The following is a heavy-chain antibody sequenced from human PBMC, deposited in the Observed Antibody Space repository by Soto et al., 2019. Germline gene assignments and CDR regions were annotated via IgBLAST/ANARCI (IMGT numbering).Heavy chain of an antibody. CDR2: IIPIFGTA. J-gene: IGHJ6*02. CDR3: ARGNYDSSGYSPPYYYYYGMDV. Sequence: QVQLVQSGAEVKKPGSSVKVSCKASGGTFSSYAISWVRQAPGQGLEWMGGIIPIFGTANYAQKFQGRVTITADKSTSTAYMELSSLRSEDTAVYYCARGNYDSSGYSPPYYYYYGMDVWGQGTTVTVSS. V-gene: IGHV1-69*06. D-gene: IGHD3-22*01. CDR1: GGTFSSYA.